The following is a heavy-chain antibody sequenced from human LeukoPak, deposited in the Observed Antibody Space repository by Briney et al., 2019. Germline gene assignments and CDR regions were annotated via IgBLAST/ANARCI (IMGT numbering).Heavy chain of an antibody. J-gene: IGHJ4*02. Sequence: GESLRLSCVASGFTFDTFAMSWVRLAPGKGLEWVSGIGNTETYYADSVKGRFTMSRDNSKSTIYLHMNNLRAEDTALYYCARDGQAFNSNWDYFEYWGQGTPVTVSS. CDR2: IGNTET. D-gene: IGHD7-27*01. CDR3: ARDGQAFNSNWDYFEY. CDR1: GFTFDTFA. V-gene: IGHV3-23*01.